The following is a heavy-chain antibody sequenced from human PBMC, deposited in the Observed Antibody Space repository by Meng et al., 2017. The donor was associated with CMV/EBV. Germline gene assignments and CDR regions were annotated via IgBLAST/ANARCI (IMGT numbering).Heavy chain of an antibody. CDR3: ARQNPRYCSSTSCLTLNWFDP. Sequence: SVKFSCKASGGTFSSYAISWVRQAPGQGLEWMGGIIPIFGTANYAQKFQGRVTITTDESTSTAYMELSSLRSEDTAVYYCARQNPRYCSSTSCLTLNWFDPWGQGTLVTVSS. V-gene: IGHV1-69*05. J-gene: IGHJ5*02. D-gene: IGHD2-2*01. CDR1: GGTFSSYA. CDR2: IIPIFGTA.